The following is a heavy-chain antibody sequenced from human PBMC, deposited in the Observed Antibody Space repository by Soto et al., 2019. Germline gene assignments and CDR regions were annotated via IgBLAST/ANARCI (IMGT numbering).Heavy chain of an antibody. CDR2: ISAYNGNT. D-gene: IGHD3-9*01. CDR1: GYTFTSYG. V-gene: IGHV1-18*01. Sequence: QVQLVQSGAEVKKPGALVKVSCKASGYTFTSYGISWVRQAPGQGLEWMGWISAYNGNTNYAQKLQGRVTMTTDTSTSTAYMELRSLRSDDTAVYYCARDSTPLYDILTGYMYYYGMDVWGQGTTVTVSS. J-gene: IGHJ6*02. CDR3: ARDSTPLYDILTGYMYYYGMDV.